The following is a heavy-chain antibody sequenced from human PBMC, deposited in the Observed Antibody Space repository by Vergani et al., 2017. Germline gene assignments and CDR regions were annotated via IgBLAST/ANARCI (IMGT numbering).Heavy chain of an antibody. D-gene: IGHD2-2*01. CDR3: ARRSSSYYLDI. J-gene: IGHJ4*02. Sequence: QVNLQESGPGLVKPSETLSLTCAVSGDSISSGNNWGWIRQPPGKGLEWISSVSHSGDTYFNPSLKGRVSISMDTSKNYFFLPLSSVTAADTAMYYCARRSSSYYLDIWGQGVLITVSS. CDR1: GDSISSGNN. CDR2: VSHSGDT. V-gene: IGHV4-38-2*01.